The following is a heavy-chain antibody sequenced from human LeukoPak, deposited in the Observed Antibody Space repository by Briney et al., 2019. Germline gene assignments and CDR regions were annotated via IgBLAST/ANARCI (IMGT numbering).Heavy chain of an antibody. J-gene: IGHJ3*01. V-gene: IGHV1-2*02. CDR1: GYTFTGYY. D-gene: IGHD3-3*01. Sequence: GASVKVSCKASGYTFTGYYIHWVRQAPGQGLEWMGWINPHSGDTNSAQKFQGRVYMTRDTSISTAYMELSRLRFDDTAVYYCARENDFWRGWKRNGFDVWGQGTMVTVSS. CDR2: INPHSGDT. CDR3: ARENDFWRGWKRNGFDV.